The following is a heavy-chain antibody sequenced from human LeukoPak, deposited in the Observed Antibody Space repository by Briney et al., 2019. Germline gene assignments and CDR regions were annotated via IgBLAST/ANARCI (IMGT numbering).Heavy chain of an antibody. CDR3: ARDHIEYYDSPDDAFDI. V-gene: IGHV3-30*04. CDR1: GFTFSSYA. J-gene: IGHJ3*02. D-gene: IGHD3-3*01. Sequence: GGSLRLSCAASGFTFSSYAMHWVRQAPGKGLEWVAVISYDGSNKYYADSVNGRFTISRDNSKSTLYLQMNSLRAEDTAVYYCARDHIEYYDSPDDAFDIWGQGTMVTVSS. CDR2: ISYDGSNK.